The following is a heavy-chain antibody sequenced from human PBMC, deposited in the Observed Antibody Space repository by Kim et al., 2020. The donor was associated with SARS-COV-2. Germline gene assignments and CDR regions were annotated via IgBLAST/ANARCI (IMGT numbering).Heavy chain of an antibody. CDR2: ST. Sequence: STYYADSVTGRFTNSRDNSKNSLYLQMNSLRTEDTALYYCANDMGTPSDYWGQGTLVTVSS. J-gene: IGHJ4*02. CDR3: ANDMGTPSDY. D-gene: IGHD1-1*01. V-gene: IGHV3-43*01.